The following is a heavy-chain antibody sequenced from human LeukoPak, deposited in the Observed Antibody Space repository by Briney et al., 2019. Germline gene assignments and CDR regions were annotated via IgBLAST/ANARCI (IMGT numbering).Heavy chain of an antibody. Sequence: PSETLSLTCTVSGGSISSYYWSWIRQPPGRGLEWIGYIYTSGSTNYNPSLKSRVTIPVDTSKNQFSLKLSSVTAADTAVYYCARLHDSSGYYQGKYYFDYWGQGTLVTVSS. CDR2: IYTSGST. CDR3: ARLHDSSGYYQGKYYFDY. CDR1: GGSISSYY. D-gene: IGHD3-22*01. V-gene: IGHV4-4*09. J-gene: IGHJ4*02.